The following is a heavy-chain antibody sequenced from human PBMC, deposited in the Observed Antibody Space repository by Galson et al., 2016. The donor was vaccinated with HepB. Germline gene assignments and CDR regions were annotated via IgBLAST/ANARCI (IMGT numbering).Heavy chain of an antibody. CDR3: ARDFDGGGYYLWYFDY. Sequence: SVKVSCKASGYTFTRYYLHWVRQAPGQGVEWMGIINPTAGSASYAQKFQDRLTMTRDTSTGTVYMELSDLRSEDTAVYYCARDFDGGGYYLWYFDYWGQGTLVTVSS. D-gene: IGHD3-22*01. CDR2: INPTAGSA. CDR1: GYTFTRYY. J-gene: IGHJ4*02. V-gene: IGHV1-46*01.